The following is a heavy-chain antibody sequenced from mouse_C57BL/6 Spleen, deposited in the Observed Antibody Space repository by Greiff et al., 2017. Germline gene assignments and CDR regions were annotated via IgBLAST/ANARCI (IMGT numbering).Heavy chain of an antibody. CDR1: GYTFTSYW. J-gene: IGHJ2*01. Sequence: VQLQQPGAELVKPGASVKLSCKASGYTFTSYWMHWVKQRPGLGLEWIGMIHPNSGSTNYNEKFKSKDTLTVDKSSSTAYMQLSSLTSEDSAVYYCARSPLNYFDYWGQGTTLTVSS. V-gene: IGHV1-64*01. CDR3: ARSPLNYFDY. CDR2: IHPNSGST.